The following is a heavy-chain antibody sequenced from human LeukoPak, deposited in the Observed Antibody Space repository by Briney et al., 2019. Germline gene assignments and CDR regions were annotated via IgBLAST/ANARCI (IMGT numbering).Heavy chain of an antibody. CDR2: ISSSSSYI. CDR3: ATLRKVVGANKHFDY. J-gene: IGHJ4*02. Sequence: PGGSLRLSCAASGFTFSSYSMNWVRQAPGKGLEWVSSISSSSSYIYYADSVKGRFTISRDNAKNSLYLQMNSLRAEDTAVYYCATLRKVVGANKHFDYWGQGTLVTVSS. V-gene: IGHV3-21*01. D-gene: IGHD1-26*01. CDR1: GFTFSSYS.